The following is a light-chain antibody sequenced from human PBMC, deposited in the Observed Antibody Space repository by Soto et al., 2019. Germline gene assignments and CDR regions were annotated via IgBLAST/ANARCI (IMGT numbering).Light chain of an antibody. CDR2: GAS. V-gene: IGKV3-15*01. CDR3: QQYNNWTPLT. Sequence: EIVMTQSPATLSVSPGERATLSCRASQSVSSNLAWYQQKPGQAPRLLIYGASTMATGIPARFSGSGSRTEFTLTISSLQSEDFAVYYCQQYNNWTPLTVGGGTKVEIK. J-gene: IGKJ4*01. CDR1: QSVSSN.